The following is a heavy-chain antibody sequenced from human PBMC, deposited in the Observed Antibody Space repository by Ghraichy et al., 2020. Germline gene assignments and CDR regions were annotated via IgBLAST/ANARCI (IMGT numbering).Heavy chain of an antibody. CDR3: ARDLMAAASQGFDP. Sequence: ESLNISCTVSGGSVSSGIYYWSWIRQPPGKGLEWIGYIYYNGSTKYNPSLKSRVTISVDTSKNQFSLKLSSVTAADTAVYYCARDLMAAASQGFDPWGQGTLVTVSS. J-gene: IGHJ5*02. V-gene: IGHV4-61*01. D-gene: IGHD6-13*01. CDR1: GGSVSSGIYY. CDR2: IYYNGST.